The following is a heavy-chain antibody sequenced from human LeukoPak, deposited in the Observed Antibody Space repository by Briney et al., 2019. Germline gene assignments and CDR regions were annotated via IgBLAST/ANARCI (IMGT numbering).Heavy chain of an antibody. D-gene: IGHD2-15*01. V-gene: IGHV1-69*13. J-gene: IGHJ4*02. CDR2: IIPIFGTA. CDR3: ARVRGYCSGGSCSGYYFDY. CDR1: GGTFSSYA. Sequence: ASVKVSCKASGGTFSSYAISWVRQAPGQGLEWMGGIIPIFGTANYAQKFQGRVTITADASTGTAYMELSSLRSEDTAVYYCARVRGYCSGGSCSGYYFDYWGQGTLVTVSS.